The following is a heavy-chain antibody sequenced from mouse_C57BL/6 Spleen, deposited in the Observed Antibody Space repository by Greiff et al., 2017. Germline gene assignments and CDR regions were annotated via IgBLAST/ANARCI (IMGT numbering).Heavy chain of an antibody. V-gene: IGHV1-4*01. CDR3: ARSGGYDGYYFDY. D-gene: IGHD2-2*01. CDR1: GYTFTSYT. J-gene: IGHJ2*01. Sequence: VQLQQSGAELARPGASVKMSCKASGYTFTSYTMHWVKQRPGQGLEWIGYINPSSGYTKYNQKFKDKATLTADNSSSTAYMQLSSLTSEDSAVYYCARSGGYDGYYFDYWGQGTTLTVSS. CDR2: INPSSGYT.